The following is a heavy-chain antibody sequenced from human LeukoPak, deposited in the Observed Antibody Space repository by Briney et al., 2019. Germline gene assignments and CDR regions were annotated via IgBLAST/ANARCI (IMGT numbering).Heavy chain of an antibody. V-gene: IGHV4-39*07. Sequence: KASETLSLTCTVSGGSISSSSYYWGWIRQPPGKGLEWIGSMYYSGSTYYNPSLKSRVTISINTSKNQFSLKLTSVTAADTAVYYCARAGGSGLIYYWGQGTLVTVSS. D-gene: IGHD6-19*01. J-gene: IGHJ4*02. CDR1: GGSISSSSYY. CDR3: ARAGGSGLIYY. CDR2: MYYSGST.